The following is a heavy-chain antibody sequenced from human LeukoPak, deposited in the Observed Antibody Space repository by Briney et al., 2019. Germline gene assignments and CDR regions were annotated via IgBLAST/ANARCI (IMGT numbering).Heavy chain of an antibody. CDR1: GFTVSSDY. CDR2: IYSGGST. D-gene: IGHD3-22*01. V-gene: IGHV3-66*01. J-gene: IGHJ4*02. CDR3: ARDYYDSSGRSGLDY. Sequence: GGSLRLSCAASGFTVSSDYMNWVRQAPGKGLEWVSVIYSGGSTYYADSVKGRFTISRDNSKNTLYLQMNSLRAEDTAVYYCARDYYDSSGRSGLDYWGQGTLVAVSS.